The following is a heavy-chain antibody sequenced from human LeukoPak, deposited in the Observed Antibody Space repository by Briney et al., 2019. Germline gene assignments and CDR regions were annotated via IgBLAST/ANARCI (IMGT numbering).Heavy chain of an antibody. CDR1: GFTFSLHY. CDR2: IKEDGSDT. J-gene: IGHJ4*02. Sequence: PGGSLRLSCAASGFTFSLHYMGWVRQTPGKGLEWVANIKEDGSDTFYVDSVKGLFTISRDNAKNSVYLQMNILRAEDTAVYYCARHRYFYFDWWGQGTLVNVSS. CDR3: ARHRYFYFDW. D-gene: IGHD3-9*01. V-gene: IGHV3-7*01.